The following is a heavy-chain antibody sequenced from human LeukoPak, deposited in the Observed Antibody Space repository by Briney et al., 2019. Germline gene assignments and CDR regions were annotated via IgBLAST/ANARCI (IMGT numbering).Heavy chain of an antibody. CDR3: ARVDGDGYNIPDY. V-gene: IGHV4-34*01. CDR2: INHSGNT. D-gene: IGHD5-24*01. Sequence: PSETLSLTCAVYGESFSSYYWSWIRQPPGKGLEWIGEINHSGNTNYNPSLKSRVTISVDTSKNQFSLKLSSVTAADTAVYYCARVDGDGYNIPDYWGQGILVTVSS. J-gene: IGHJ4*02. CDR1: GESFSSYY.